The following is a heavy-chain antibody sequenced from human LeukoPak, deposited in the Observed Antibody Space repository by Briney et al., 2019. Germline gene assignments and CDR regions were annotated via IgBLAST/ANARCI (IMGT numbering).Heavy chain of an antibody. CDR2: IYYSGST. V-gene: IGHV4-39*07. CDR3: AKGLLTYDPYYYAMDV. D-gene: IGHD3-3*01. J-gene: IGHJ6*02. CDR1: GGSISSSSYY. Sequence: SETLSLTCTVSGGSISSSSYYWGWIRQPPGKGLEWIGSIYYSGSTYYSSSLKSRVTILVDTSKNQFSLKLSSVTAADTAVYYCAKGLLTYDPYYYAMDVWGQGTTVTVSS.